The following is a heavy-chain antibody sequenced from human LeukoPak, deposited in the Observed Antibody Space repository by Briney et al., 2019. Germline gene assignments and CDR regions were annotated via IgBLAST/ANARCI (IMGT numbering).Heavy chain of an antibody. J-gene: IGHJ5*02. CDR1: GGTFSSYA. CDR3: ARDLQVGATFNWFDP. V-gene: IGHV1-69*13. D-gene: IGHD1-26*01. CDR2: IIPIFGTA. Sequence: SVKVSCKASGGTFSSYAISWVRQAPGQGLEWMGGIIPIFGTANYAQKFQGRVTITADESTSTAYMELSSLRSEDTAVYYCARDLQVGATFNWFDPWGQGTLVTVSS.